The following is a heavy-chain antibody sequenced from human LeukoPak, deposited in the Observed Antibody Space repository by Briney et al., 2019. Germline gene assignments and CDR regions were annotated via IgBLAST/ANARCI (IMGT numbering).Heavy chain of an antibody. V-gene: IGHV1-8*01. CDR1: GYTFTSYD. CDR2: INPNSGNT. CDR3: ARVGRFGDGYNEPYDY. D-gene: IGHD5-24*01. J-gene: IGHJ4*02. Sequence: GASVKVSCKASGYTFTSYDINWVRQATGQGLEWMGWINPNSGNTGYAQKFQGRVTMTRNTSISTAYMELSSLRSEDTAVYYCARVGRFGDGYNEPYDYWGQGTLVTVSS.